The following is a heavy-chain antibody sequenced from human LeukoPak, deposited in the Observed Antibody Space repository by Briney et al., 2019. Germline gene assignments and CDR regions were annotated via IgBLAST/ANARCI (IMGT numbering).Heavy chain of an antibody. V-gene: IGHV3-30*03. D-gene: IGHD5-18*01. CDR3: ARDVVDTAMVPGGFDY. J-gene: IGHJ4*02. Sequence: PGGSLRLSCAASGFTFSSYGMHWVRQAPGKGLEWVAVISYDGSNKYYADSVKGRFTISRDNSKNTLYLQMNSLRAEDTAVYYCARDVVDTAMVPGGFDYRGQGTLVTVSS. CDR2: ISYDGSNK. CDR1: GFTFSSYG.